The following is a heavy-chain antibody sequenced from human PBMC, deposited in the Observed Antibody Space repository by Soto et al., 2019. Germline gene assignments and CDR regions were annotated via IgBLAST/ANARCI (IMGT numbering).Heavy chain of an antibody. V-gene: IGHV3-23*01. D-gene: IGHD6-6*01. CDR2: ISGSGGST. CDR3: ARERIAARPRESSGPDYYYYGMDV. Sequence: PGGSLRLSCAASGFIFSSYAMSWVRQAPGKGLEWVSAISGSGGSTYYADSVKGRFTISRDNSKNTLYLQMNSLRAEDTAVYYCARERIAARPRESSGPDYYYYGMDVWGQGTTVTVSS. J-gene: IGHJ6*02. CDR1: GFIFSSYA.